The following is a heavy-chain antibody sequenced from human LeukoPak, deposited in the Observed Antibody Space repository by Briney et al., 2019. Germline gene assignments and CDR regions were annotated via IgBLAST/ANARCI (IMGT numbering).Heavy chain of an antibody. Sequence: GGSLRLSCAASGFTVSSNYMSWVRQAPGKGLEWVSVIYSGGSTCYADSVKGRFTISRHNSKNTLYLQMNSLRAEDTAVYYCARGYDFWRGYGSLDYWGQGPLVTVSS. D-gene: IGHD3-3*01. CDR3: ARGYDFWRGYGSLDY. CDR2: IYSGGST. V-gene: IGHV3-53*01. J-gene: IGHJ4*02. CDR1: GFTVSSNY.